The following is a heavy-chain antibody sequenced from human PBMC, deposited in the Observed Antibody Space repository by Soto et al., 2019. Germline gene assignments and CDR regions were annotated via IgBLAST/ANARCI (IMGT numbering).Heavy chain of an antibody. D-gene: IGHD4-17*01. CDR2: ISSSSSTI. V-gene: IGHV3-48*01. Sequence: EVQLVESGGGLVQPGGSLRLSCAASGFTFSSYSMNWVRQAPGKGLEWVSYISSSSSTIYYADSVKGRFTISRDNAKNSLYLQMNSLRAEDTAVYYCARAPDYGDYLMDVWGKGTTVTVSS. J-gene: IGHJ6*03. CDR3: ARAPDYGDYLMDV. CDR1: GFTFSSYS.